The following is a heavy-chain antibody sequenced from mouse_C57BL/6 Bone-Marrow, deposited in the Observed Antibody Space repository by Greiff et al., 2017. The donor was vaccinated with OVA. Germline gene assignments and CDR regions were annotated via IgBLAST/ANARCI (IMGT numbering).Heavy chain of an antibody. Sequence: ESGPGLVQPSQSLFLTCSLTGFPITRGYYWIWIRQSPGKPLEWMGYITHSGETFYNPSLQSPISITRETSKNQFFLQLNSVTTEDTAMYYCAGDIYYGNLYAMDYWGQGTSVTVSS. D-gene: IGHD2-1*01. V-gene: IGHV12-3*01. CDR3: AGDIYYGNLYAMDY. CDR1: GFPITRGYY. J-gene: IGHJ4*01. CDR2: ITHSGET.